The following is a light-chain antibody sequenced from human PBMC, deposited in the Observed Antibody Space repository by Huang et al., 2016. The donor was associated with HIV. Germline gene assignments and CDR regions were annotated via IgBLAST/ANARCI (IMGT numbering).Light chain of an antibody. CDR3: QHNYSNPVP. CDR1: QTISSY. V-gene: IGKV1-39*01. Sequence: DIQMTQSPSSLFTFIGDRVTISCRASQTISSYLNWYQQKQGKAPKLLISAASSLQSGVPSRFRGSGSGTYFTLTISSLQPDDFATYYCQHNYSNPVPFGQGSRLEIK. CDR2: AAS. J-gene: IGKJ5*01.